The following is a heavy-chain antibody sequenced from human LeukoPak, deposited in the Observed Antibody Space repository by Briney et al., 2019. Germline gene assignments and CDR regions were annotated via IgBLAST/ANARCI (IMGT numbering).Heavy chain of an antibody. CDR1: GFSFGSYT. CDR2: IGTAGSGT. V-gene: IGHV3-23*05. J-gene: IGHJ4*02. Sequence: GGSLRLSCAASGFSFGSYTMSWVRQAPGKGLEWVSAIGTAGSGTYYADSVKGRFTISRDNFKNTLYLEMNSLRVEDTAVYYCAKGTVESGQYYYDSSGGQGTLVTVSS. D-gene: IGHD3-22*01. CDR3: AKGTVESGQYYYDSS.